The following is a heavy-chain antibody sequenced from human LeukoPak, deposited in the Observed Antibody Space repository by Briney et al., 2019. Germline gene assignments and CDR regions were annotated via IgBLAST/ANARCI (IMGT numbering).Heavy chain of an antibody. CDR3: ARNIWFGESSDAFDI. CDR1: GYTFTGYY. Sequence: GASVKGSCKASGYTFTGYYLHWVRQAPGQGLEWMGWINPNSGGTNYAQKFQGRVTMTRDTSISTAYMELSRLRSDDTAVYYCARNIWFGESSDAFDIWGQGTMVTVSS. V-gene: IGHV1-2*02. J-gene: IGHJ3*02. CDR2: INPNSGGT. D-gene: IGHD3-10*01.